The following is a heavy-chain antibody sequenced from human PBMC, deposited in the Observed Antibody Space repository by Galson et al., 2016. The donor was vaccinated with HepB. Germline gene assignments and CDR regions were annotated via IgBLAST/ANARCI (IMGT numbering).Heavy chain of an antibody. CDR2: ISANSGDT. J-gene: IGHJ5*01. V-gene: IGHV1-18*01. D-gene: IGHD3-9*01. CDR1: GYTFTSNG. CDR3: GRDVRYQFDS. Sequence: SVKVSCKASGYTFTSNGISWVRQAPGQGLEWMGWISANSGDTNYAWKFQGGISMTTDTPTTTAYMELTRLRSDDTAIYYCGRDVRYQFDSWGQGTLVTVSS.